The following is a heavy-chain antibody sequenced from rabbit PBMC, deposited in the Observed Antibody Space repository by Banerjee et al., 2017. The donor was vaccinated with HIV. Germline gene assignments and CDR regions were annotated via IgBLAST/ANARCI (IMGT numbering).Heavy chain of an antibody. D-gene: IGHD2-1*01. Sequence: QSVEESGGDLVKPGGSLTLTCTVSGFPLSSDYWMCWVRQAPGKGLEWIACIDVGSSGNTYYASWAKGRFTISKTSSTTVTLQMTSLTAADTATYFCARDDSYDDYGDWIKGYFNLWGQGTLVTV. CDR2: IDVGSSGNT. V-gene: IGHV1S40*01. J-gene: IGHJ4*01. CDR1: GFPLSSDYW. CDR3: ARDDSYDDYGDWIKGYFNL.